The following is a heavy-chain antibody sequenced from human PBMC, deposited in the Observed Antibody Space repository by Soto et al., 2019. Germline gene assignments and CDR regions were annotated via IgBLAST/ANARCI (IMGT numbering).Heavy chain of an antibody. D-gene: IGHD1-7*01. CDR1: GFTFSNAW. CDR2: IKSKTDGGTT. Sequence: EVQLVESGGGLVKPGGSLRLSCAASGFTFSNAWMSWVRQAPGKGLEWVGRIKSKTDGGTTDYAAPVKGRFTISRDDSQNPLYLKMTSLKTEDTAVYYCTIDEGWTYVGWFDPWGQGNLVTVSS. V-gene: IGHV3-15*01. CDR3: TIDEGWTYVGWFDP. J-gene: IGHJ5*02.